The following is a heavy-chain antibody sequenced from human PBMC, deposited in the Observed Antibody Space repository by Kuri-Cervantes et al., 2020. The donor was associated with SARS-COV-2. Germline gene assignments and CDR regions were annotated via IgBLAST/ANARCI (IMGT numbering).Heavy chain of an antibody. CDR2: IYHSGST. Sequence: SETLSLTCTVSGYSISSGYYWGWIRQPPGKGLEWIGSIYHSGSTYHNPSLKSRVAISVDTSKNQFSLKLSSVTAADTAVYYCARRIDYSNCFDYWGQGTLVTVSS. J-gene: IGHJ4*02. V-gene: IGHV4-38-2*02. D-gene: IGHD4-11*01. CDR1: GYSISSGYY. CDR3: ARRIDYSNCFDY.